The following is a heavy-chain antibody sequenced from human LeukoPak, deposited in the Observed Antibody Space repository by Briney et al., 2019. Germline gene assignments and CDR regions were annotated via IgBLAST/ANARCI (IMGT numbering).Heavy chain of an antibody. CDR2: ISNSGST. Sequence: SETLSLTCTVPGGSISSHYWTWIRQSPVKGLEWIGDISNSGSTSYNPSLKSRVTISIDTSKNQFSLKLSSVTAADTAVYYCGRDALVGYFSYYYMDVWGKGTTVTVSS. J-gene: IGHJ6*03. D-gene: IGHD2-15*01. V-gene: IGHV4-59*11. CDR1: GGSISSHY. CDR3: GRDALVGYFSYYYMDV.